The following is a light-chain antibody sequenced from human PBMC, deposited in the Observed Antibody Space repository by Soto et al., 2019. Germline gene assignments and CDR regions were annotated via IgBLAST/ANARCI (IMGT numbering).Light chain of an antibody. CDR3: CSFAGL. J-gene: IGLJ2*01. CDR1: SSDVGRYNY. CDR2: DVT. V-gene: IGLV2-11*01. Sequence: QSVLTQPRSVSGSPGQSVAISCAGTSSDVGRYNYVSWYQQYPGKAPKLIIYDVTKRPSGVPDRFSGSKSGNTASLTISGLQAEDEADYYFCSFAGLFGGGTKLTVL.